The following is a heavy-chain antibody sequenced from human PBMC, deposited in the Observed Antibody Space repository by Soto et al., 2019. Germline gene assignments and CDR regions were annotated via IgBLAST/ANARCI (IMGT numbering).Heavy chain of an antibody. D-gene: IGHD1-26*01. V-gene: IGHV1-69*13. CDR1: GGTFSSYA. Sequence: ASVKVSCKASGGTFSSYAISWVRQAPGQGLEWMGGIIPIFGTANYAQKFQGRVTITADESTSTAYMELSSLRSEDTAVYYCARGRYYRGYYFDYWGQGTLVTVSS. CDR2: IIPIFGTA. J-gene: IGHJ4*02. CDR3: ARGRYYRGYYFDY.